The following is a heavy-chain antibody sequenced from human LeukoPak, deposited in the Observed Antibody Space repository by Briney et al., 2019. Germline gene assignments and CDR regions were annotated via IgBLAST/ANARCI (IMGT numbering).Heavy chain of an antibody. CDR3: ARDSPGSSWIAFDI. V-gene: IGHV1-18*01. CDR2: ISAYNGNT. J-gene: IGHJ3*02. D-gene: IGHD6-13*01. Sequence: ASVKVSCKASGGTFSSYAISWVRQAPGQGLEWMGWISAYNGNTNYAQKLQGRVTMTTDTSTSTAYMELRSLRSDDTAVYHCARDSPGSSWIAFDIWGQGTMVTVSS. CDR1: GGTFSSYA.